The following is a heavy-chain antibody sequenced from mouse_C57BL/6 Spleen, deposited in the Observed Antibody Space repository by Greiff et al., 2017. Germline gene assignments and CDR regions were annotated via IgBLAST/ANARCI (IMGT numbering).Heavy chain of an antibody. Sequence: VQLQQPGAELVKPGASVKLSCKASGYTFTSYWMHWVKQRPGQGLEWIGMIHPNSGSTNYNEKFKSKATLTVDKSSSTAYMQLSSLTSEDSAVYYCARDGAGSSWFAYWGQGTLVTVSA. V-gene: IGHV1-64*01. CDR3: ARDGAGSSWFAY. CDR1: GYTFTSYW. J-gene: IGHJ3*01. CDR2: IHPNSGST.